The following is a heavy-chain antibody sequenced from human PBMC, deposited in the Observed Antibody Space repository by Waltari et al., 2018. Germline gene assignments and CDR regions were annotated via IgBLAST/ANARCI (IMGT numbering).Heavy chain of an antibody. CDR3: AGGSSMQQLMRY. Sequence: QLQLQESGPGLLKPSETLSLTCHVSDGSISSASWWSWIRQSPGKGLEWMGEIFPSGSTNYHPSLESRVTISQDYSKNQFSLKLNSVTAADTAVYYCAGGSSMQQLMRYWGQGILVTVSS. J-gene: IGHJ4*02. CDR1: DGSISSASW. D-gene: IGHD6-13*01. V-gene: IGHV4-4*02. CDR2: IFPSGST.